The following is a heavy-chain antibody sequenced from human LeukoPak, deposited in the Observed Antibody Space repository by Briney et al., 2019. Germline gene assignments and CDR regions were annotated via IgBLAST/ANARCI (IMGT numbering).Heavy chain of an antibody. CDR1: GVTLSDHH. CDR2: ISSSSSYI. J-gene: IGHJ4*02. V-gene: IGHV3-21*01. D-gene: IGHD1-7*01. CDR3: ARENWNFDRSSFDY. Sequence: KSGGSLRLSCAASGVTLSDHHMDWVRQAPGKGLEWVSSISSSSSYIYYADSVKGRFTISRDNAKNSLYLQMNSLRAEDTAVYYCARENWNFDRSSFDYWGQGTLVTVSS.